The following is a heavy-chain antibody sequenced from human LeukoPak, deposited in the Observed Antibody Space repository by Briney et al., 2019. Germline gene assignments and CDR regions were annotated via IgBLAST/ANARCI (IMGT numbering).Heavy chain of an antibody. D-gene: IGHD1-1*01. CDR1: SGSISSSGYY. Sequence: SETLSLTCTVSSGSISSSGYYWGWIRQPPGKGLEWIGSIYYPGSTYYNPSLKSRVTISVDTSKNQFSLRLSSVTAADTAVYYCARDGYNYGLDRFDYWGQGTLVTVSS. V-gene: IGHV4-39*07. J-gene: IGHJ4*02. CDR2: IYYPGST. CDR3: ARDGYNYGLDRFDY.